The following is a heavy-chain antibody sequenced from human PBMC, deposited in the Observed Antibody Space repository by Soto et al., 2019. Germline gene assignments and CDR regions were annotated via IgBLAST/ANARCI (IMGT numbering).Heavy chain of an antibody. Sequence: SETLALTCTVSGGSVSSGSYYWSWIRQPPGKGLEWIGYIYYSGSTNYNPSLKSRVTISVDTSKNQFSLKLSSVTAADTAVYYCARVLSREMATINYWGQGTLVTVSS. CDR1: GGSVSSGSYY. J-gene: IGHJ4*02. D-gene: IGHD5-12*01. CDR2: IYYSGST. V-gene: IGHV4-61*01. CDR3: ARVLSREMATINY.